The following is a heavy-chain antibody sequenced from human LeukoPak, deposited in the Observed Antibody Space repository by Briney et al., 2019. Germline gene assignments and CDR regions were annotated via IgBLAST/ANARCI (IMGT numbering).Heavy chain of an antibody. D-gene: IGHD3-22*01. CDR2: ILPIVGTA. J-gene: IGHJ4*02. V-gene: IGHV1-69*13. CDR3: AREYRHFHNSGPDWYYFDY. Sequence: SVKVSCKASGGTFRSYAMSWVRQAPGQGLEWMGGILPIVGTANYAQKFQGRVTITADESTSTAYMELRSLRSEDTAVYYCAREYRHFHNSGPDWYYFDYWGQGTLVTVSS. CDR1: GGTFRSYA.